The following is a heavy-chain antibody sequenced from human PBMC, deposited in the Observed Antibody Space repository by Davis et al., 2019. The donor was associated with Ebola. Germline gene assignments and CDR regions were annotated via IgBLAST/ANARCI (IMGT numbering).Heavy chain of an antibody. CDR1: GGTFSSYA. V-gene: IGHV1-69*04. CDR3: ARDSQGLGKRWLQLPPDY. Sequence: SVKVSCKASGGTFSSYAISWVRQAPGQGLEWMGRIIPILGIANYAQKFQGRVTITADKSTSTAYMELSSLRSEDTAVYYCARDSQGLGKRWLQLPPDYWGQGTLVTVSS. J-gene: IGHJ4*02. CDR2: IIPILGIA. D-gene: IGHD5-24*01.